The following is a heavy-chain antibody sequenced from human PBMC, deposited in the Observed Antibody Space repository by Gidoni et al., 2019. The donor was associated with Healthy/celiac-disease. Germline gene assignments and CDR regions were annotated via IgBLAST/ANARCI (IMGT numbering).Heavy chain of an antibody. V-gene: IGHV2-5*01. D-gene: IGHD2-2*01. CDR2: IYWNDDK. Sequence: QITLKESGPTLVKPTQTLTLTCTFSGFSLSTSGVGVGWIRQPPGKALEWLALIYWNDDKRYSPSLKSRLTITKDTSKNQVVLTMTNMDPVDTATYYCAHSTWCSSTSCPAAVFDYWGQGTLVTVSS. CDR1: GFSLSTSGVG. CDR3: AHSTWCSSTSCPAAVFDY. J-gene: IGHJ4*02.